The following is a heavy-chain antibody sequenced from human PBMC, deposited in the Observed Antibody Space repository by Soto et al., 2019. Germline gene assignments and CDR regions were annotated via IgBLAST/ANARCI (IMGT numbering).Heavy chain of an antibody. V-gene: IGHV1-18*01. CDR2: ISAYNGNT. D-gene: IGHD2-21*01. J-gene: IGHJ6*02. CDR3: ASIPRSRNYYYYGMDV. CDR1: GYTFTSYG. Sequence: ASVKVSCKASGYTFTSYGISWVRQAPGQGLEWMGWISAYNGNTNYAQKLQGRVTMTTDTSTSTAYMELRSLRSDDTAVYYCASIPRSRNYYYYGMDVWGQGTTVTAP.